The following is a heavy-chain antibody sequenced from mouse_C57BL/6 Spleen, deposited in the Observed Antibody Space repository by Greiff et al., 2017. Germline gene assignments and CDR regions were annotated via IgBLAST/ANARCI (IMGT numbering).Heavy chain of an antibody. CDR2: IYPGDGDT. V-gene: IGHV1-80*01. CDR1: GYAFSSYW. CDR3: ARGGTLPLRFYY. Sequence: QVQLKQSGAELVKPGASVKISCKASGYAFSSYWMNWVKQRPGKGLEWIGQIYPGDGDTNYNGKFKGKATLTADKSSSTAYMQLSSLTSEDSAVYFCARGGTLPLRFYYWGQGTTLTVSS. J-gene: IGHJ2*01. D-gene: IGHD1-1*01.